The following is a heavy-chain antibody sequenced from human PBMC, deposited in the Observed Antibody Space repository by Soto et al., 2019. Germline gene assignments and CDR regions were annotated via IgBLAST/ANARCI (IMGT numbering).Heavy chain of an antibody. D-gene: IGHD4-17*01. Sequence: SVKVSCKASGGTFSSYAISWVRQAPGQGLEWMGGIIPIFGTANYAQKFQGRVTITADESTSTAYMELSSLRSEDTAVYYCARVDYGDYGMDVWGQGTTVTVSS. J-gene: IGHJ6*02. V-gene: IGHV1-69*13. CDR1: GGTFSSYA. CDR3: ARVDYGDYGMDV. CDR2: IIPIFGTA.